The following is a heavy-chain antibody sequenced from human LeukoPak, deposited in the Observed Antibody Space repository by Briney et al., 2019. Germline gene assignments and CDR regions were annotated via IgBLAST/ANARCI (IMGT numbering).Heavy chain of an antibody. D-gene: IGHD2-15*01. CDR1: GFTFSSYG. CDR2: TRFDDSYK. J-gene: IGHJ3*02. CDR3: AIGYCSGGSCARGAFDI. V-gene: IGHV3-30*02. Sequence: GSLRLSCAASGFTFSSYGMHWVRQAPGKGPEWVAFTRFDDSYKAYGDSVKGRFTISRDNSKNTLYLQMDSLRSDDTAVYYCAIGYCSGGSCARGAFDIWGQGTMVTVSS.